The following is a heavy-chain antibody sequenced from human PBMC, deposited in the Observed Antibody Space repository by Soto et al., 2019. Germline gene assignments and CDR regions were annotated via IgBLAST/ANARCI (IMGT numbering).Heavy chain of an antibody. CDR3: ARVQGGGGAMVNNH. V-gene: IGHV4-30-4*01. J-gene: IGHJ4*02. Sequence: PSETLSLTCTVSGGSISSGDYYWSWIRQPPGKGLEWIGYIYYSGSTYYNPSLKSRVTISVDTSKNQFSLKLSSVTAADTAVYYCARVQGGGGAMVNNHSGQRTLVTVS. CDR1: GGSISSGDYY. D-gene: IGHD5-18*01. CDR2: IYYSGST.